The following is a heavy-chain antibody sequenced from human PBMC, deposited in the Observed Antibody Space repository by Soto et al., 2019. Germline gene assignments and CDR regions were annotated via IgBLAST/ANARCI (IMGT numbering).Heavy chain of an antibody. Sequence: EVQLVESGGGLVQPGESLRLSCSASGFTFSSYYMNWVRQAPGKGLEWVSSVSSGSSYIYYADSLKGRFTISRDNAKSSLFLQINNLRAEDTAVYYCARGFINRRGVGDWGQGTLVTVSS. CDR3: ARGFINRRGVGD. J-gene: IGHJ4*02. V-gene: IGHV3-21*01. CDR1: GFTFSSYY. CDR2: VSSGSSYI. D-gene: IGHD3-10*01.